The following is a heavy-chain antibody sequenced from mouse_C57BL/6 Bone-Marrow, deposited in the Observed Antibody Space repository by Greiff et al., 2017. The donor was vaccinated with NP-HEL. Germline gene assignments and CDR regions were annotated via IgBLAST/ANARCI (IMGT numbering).Heavy chain of an antibody. D-gene: IGHD1-1*01. CDR3: ARAGSSFYYYAMDY. CDR1: GYSITSGYY. V-gene: IGHV3-6*01. Sequence: EVKVEESGPGLVKPSQSLSLTCSVTGYSITSGYYWNWIRQFPGNKLEWMGYISYDGSNNYNPSLKNRISITRDTSKDQFFLKLNSVTTEDTATYYCARAGSSFYYYAMDYWGQGTSVTVSS. J-gene: IGHJ4*01. CDR2: ISYDGSN.